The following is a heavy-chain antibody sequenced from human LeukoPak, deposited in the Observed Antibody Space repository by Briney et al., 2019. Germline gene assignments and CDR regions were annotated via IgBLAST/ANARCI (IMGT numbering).Heavy chain of an antibody. CDR2: INPRVGST. J-gene: IGHJ3*02. CDR3: ASLAPRITMVRGVTIGDAFDI. V-gene: IGHV1-46*01. CDR1: GYTFTSYY. D-gene: IGHD3-10*01. Sequence: GASVKVSCKASGYTFTSYYMHWVRQAPGQGLEWLGEINPRVGSTSYAQKSQGRVTMTRDMSTSTVYMELSSLRSEDTAVYYCASLAPRITMVRGVTIGDAFDIWGQGTMVTVSS.